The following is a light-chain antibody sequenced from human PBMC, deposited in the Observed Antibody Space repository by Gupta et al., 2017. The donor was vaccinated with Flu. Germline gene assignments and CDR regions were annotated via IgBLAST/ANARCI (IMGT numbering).Light chain of an antibody. CDR3: QQYYSTLPGGT. Sequence: DIVMTQSPDSLAVSLGERATINCKSSQSVLYSPTNRNYLAWYQQKPGQPPKLLIYWASTRESGVPDRCSGSGSGTDFTLTISSLQAEDVAVYYCQQYYSTLPGGTFGQGTKLEIK. CDR2: WAS. V-gene: IGKV4-1*01. CDR1: QSVLYSPTNRNY. J-gene: IGKJ2*01.